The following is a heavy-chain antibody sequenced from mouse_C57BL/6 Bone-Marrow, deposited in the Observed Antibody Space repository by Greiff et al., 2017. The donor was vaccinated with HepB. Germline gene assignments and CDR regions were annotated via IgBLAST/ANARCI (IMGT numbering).Heavy chain of an antibody. CDR2: ISYDGSN. CDR1: GYSITSGYY. CDR3: ARERGYGSSLYAMDY. Sequence: EESGPGLVKPSQSLSLTCSVTGYSITSGYYWNWIRQFPGNKLEWMGYISYDGSNNYNPSLKNRISITRDTSKNQFFLKLNSVTTEDTATYYCARERGYGSSLYAMDYWGQGTSVTVSS. D-gene: IGHD1-1*01. J-gene: IGHJ4*01. V-gene: IGHV3-6*01.